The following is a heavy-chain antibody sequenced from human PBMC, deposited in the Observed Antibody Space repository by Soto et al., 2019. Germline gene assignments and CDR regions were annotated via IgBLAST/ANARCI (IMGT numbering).Heavy chain of an antibody. D-gene: IGHD3-10*01. Sequence: QITLKESGPTLVIPTQTLTLTCTFSGFSLRTDGVGVGWLRQPPGKALEWLALIYWDDDKRYSPSLKSRLTITKDTSKNQVVLTMTSMDPVDTATYYCAHRGLRFLGPDYWGQGILVTVSS. V-gene: IGHV2-5*02. CDR1: GFSLRTDGVG. CDR2: IYWDDDK. J-gene: IGHJ4*02. CDR3: AHRGLRFLGPDY.